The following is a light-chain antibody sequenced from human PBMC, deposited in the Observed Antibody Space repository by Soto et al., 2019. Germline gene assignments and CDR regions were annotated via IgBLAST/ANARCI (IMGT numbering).Light chain of an antibody. CDR1: QSVSSSY. Sequence: EIGLTQSPGTLSLSPGERATLSCRARQSVSSSYLAWYQQKPGQAPRLLIYVASSRATGIPDRFSGSGSGTDFTLTINRLEPEDFAVYYCQKYCSSRTFGQGTKLEIK. V-gene: IGKV3-20*01. J-gene: IGKJ2*01. CDR2: VAS. CDR3: QKYCSSRT.